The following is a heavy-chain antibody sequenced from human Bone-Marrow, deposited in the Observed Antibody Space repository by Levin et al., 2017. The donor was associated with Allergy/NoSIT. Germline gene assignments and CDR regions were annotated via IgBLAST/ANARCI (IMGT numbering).Heavy chain of an antibody. CDR3: ARQVNYGALDY. V-gene: IGHV3-23*01. CDR1: EFNFKLYS. CDR2: ISTTGGAT. Sequence: GGSLRLSCAASEFNFKLYSMSWVRQAPGRGLEWVSGISTTGGATYYADSVRGRFTVSRDNSGDTLYLELNNLRAEDTAIYYCARQVNYGALDYWGQGTLVTVSS. D-gene: IGHD4/OR15-4a*01. J-gene: IGHJ4*02.